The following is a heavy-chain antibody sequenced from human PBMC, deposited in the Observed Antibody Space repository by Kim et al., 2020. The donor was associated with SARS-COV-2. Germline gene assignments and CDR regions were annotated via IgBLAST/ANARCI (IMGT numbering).Heavy chain of an antibody. CDR3: ARGRRGDIVVVVAATTPFDY. D-gene: IGHD2-15*01. V-gene: IGHV4-34*01. Sequence: SETLSLTCAVYGGSFSGYYWSWIRQPPGKGLEWIGEINHSGSTNYSPSLKSRVTISVDTSKNQFSLKLSSVTAADTAVYYCARGRRGDIVVVVAATTPFDYWGQGTLVTVSS. CDR1: GGSFSGYY. CDR2: INHSGST. J-gene: IGHJ4*02.